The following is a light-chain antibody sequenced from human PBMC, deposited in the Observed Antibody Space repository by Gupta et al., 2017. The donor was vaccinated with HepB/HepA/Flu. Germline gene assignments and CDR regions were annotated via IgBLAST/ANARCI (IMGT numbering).Light chain of an antibody. CDR3: QHRHNWPLT. CDR1: EDVDNK. CDR2: DAS. Sequence: LLTQSPATLSLSPGERASLSCRASEDVDNKLAWYHQRPGQPPTFLIYDASGRATGVPARFSGSGSGTDFTLNIDSLEPEDLGIYYCQHRHNWPLTLGGGTKVEI. V-gene: IGKV3-11*01. J-gene: IGKJ4*02.